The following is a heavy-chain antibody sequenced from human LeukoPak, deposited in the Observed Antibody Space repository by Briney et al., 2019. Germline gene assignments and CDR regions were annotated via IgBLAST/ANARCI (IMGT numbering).Heavy chain of an antibody. CDR2: ISAYNGNT. Sequence: GESLKISCKGSGYSFTSYGISWMRQAPGQGLEWMGWISAYNGNTNYAQKLQGRVTMTTDTSTSTAYMELRSLRSDDTAVYYCATHHDLEHWGQGTLVTVSS. J-gene: IGHJ1*01. D-gene: IGHD2-21*02. CDR3: ATHHDLEH. CDR1: GYSFTSYG. V-gene: IGHV1-18*01.